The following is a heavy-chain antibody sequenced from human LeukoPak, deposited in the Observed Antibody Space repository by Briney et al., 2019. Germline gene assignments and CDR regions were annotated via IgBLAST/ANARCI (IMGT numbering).Heavy chain of an antibody. J-gene: IGHJ4*02. V-gene: IGHV3-53*01. CDR1: GFSFSSNY. D-gene: IGHD6-19*01. Sequence: GGSLRLSCAASGFSFSSNYMNWVRQAPGKGLEWVSFICSSGSICYADSVRGRCTIPIDNSKNTLYLQMNSLRAEDTAVYYGARVASDSRGWYHFDYWGQGALGTV. CDR3: ARVASDSRGWYHFDY. CDR2: ICSSGSI.